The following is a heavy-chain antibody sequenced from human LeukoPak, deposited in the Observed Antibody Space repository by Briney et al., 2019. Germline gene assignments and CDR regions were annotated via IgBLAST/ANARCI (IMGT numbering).Heavy chain of an antibody. J-gene: IGHJ6*03. Sequence: ASVKVSCKTSGYTFTSYGVSWVRQAPGQGLEWMGWINPNSGGTNYAQKFQGRVTMTRDTSISTAYMELSRLRSDDTAVYYCARGDLVRHYYYMDVWGKGTTVTVSS. CDR1: GYTFTSYG. D-gene: IGHD6-6*01. CDR2: INPNSGGT. CDR3: ARGDLVRHYYYMDV. V-gene: IGHV1-2*02.